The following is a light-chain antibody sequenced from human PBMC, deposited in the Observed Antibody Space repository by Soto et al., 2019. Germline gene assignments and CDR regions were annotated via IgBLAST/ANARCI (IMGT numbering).Light chain of an antibody. CDR3: SSYTPTTWV. CDR2: EVA. Sequence: QSVLTQPASVSGSPGQSITISCTGTTSDIGNNEYVSWYQQHPGKAPQLIIYEVANRPSGVSNRFSVSKSGNTASLTISGLQAEDEADYYCSSYTPTTWVFGGGTKVTVL. J-gene: IGLJ3*02. CDR1: TSDIGNNEY. V-gene: IGLV2-14*01.